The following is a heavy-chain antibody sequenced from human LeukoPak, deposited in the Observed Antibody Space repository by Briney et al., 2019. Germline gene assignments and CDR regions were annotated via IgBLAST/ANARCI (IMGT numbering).Heavy chain of an antibody. CDR1: GGSISSYY. J-gene: IGHJ3*02. CDR2: IYYSGST. D-gene: IGHD5-24*01. Sequence: SETLSLTCTVSGGSISSYYWSWIRQPPGKGLEWIGYIYYSGSTNYNPSLKSRVTISVDTSKNQFSLKLSSVTAADTAVYYCARSPPRWLQLRDAFDIWGQGTMVTVSS. V-gene: IGHV4-59*01. CDR3: ARSPPRWLQLRDAFDI.